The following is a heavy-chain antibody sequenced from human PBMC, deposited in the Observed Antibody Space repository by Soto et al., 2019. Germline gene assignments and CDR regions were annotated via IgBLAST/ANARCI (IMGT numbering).Heavy chain of an antibody. CDR3: ARVAGYYDILTGYPRFDY. CDR1: GGSFSGYY. Sequence: QVQLQQWGAGLLKPSETLSLTCAVYGGSFSGYYWSWIRQPPGKGLEWIGEINHSGSTNYNPSLKSRLTISVDTSKNQFSLRLSSVTAADTAVYYCARVAGYYDILTGYPRFDYWGQGTLVTVSS. V-gene: IGHV4-34*01. D-gene: IGHD3-9*01. CDR2: INHSGST. J-gene: IGHJ4*02.